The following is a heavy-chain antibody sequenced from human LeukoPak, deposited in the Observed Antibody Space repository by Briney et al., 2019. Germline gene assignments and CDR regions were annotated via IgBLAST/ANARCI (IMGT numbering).Heavy chain of an antibody. CDR1: GLTFSSYS. V-gene: IGHV3-48*01. CDR2: ISTSTTTI. D-gene: IGHD1-26*01. CDR3: ASWGEGALDN. Sequence: GGSLRLSCEASGLTFSSYSMNWVRQAPGKGLEWISYISTSTTTIYYANSVKGRFTISRDNAKKSLYLQMNSLRVEDTGVYYCASWGEGALDNWGQGTLVTVSS. J-gene: IGHJ4*02.